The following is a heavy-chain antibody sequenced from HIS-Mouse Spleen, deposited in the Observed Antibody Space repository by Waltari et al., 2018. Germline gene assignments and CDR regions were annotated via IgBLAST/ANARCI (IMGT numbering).Heavy chain of an antibody. CDR2: ISYDGSNK. CDR3: ARVTGGGY. CDR1: RLPFSSYA. Sequence: QVQLVESGGGVVQPGRSLRLPCSASRLPFSSYAMHWVRQGPGKGLEWVAGISYDGSNKYYADSVKGRFTISRDNSKNTLYLQMNSLRAEDTAVYYCARVTGGGYWGQGTLVTVSS. J-gene: IGHJ4*02. D-gene: IGHD3-10*01. V-gene: IGHV3-30-3*01.